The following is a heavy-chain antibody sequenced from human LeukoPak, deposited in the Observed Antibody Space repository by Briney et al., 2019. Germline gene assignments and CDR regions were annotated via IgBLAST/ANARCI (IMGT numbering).Heavy chain of an antibody. V-gene: IGHV1-18*01. Sequence: ASVKVSCKASGYTFTSYGISWVRQAPGQGLEWMGWISACNGNTNYAQKLQGRVTMTTDTSTSTAYMELRSLRSDDTAVYYCARDIHYYDSSGSPINWFDPWGQGTLVTVSS. J-gene: IGHJ5*02. CDR3: ARDIHYYDSSGSPINWFDP. D-gene: IGHD3-22*01. CDR2: ISACNGNT. CDR1: GYTFTSYG.